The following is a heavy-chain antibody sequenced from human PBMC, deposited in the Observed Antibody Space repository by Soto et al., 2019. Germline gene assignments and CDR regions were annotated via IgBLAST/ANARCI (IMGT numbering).Heavy chain of an antibody. CDR3: AGGNVVVPAALSSGHVGY. CDR2: INHSGST. Sequence: SETLSLTCAVYGGSFSGYYWSWIRQPPGKGLEWIGEINHSGSTNYNPSLKSRVTISVDTSKNQFSLKLSSVTAADTAVYYCAGGNVVVPAALSSGHVGYWGQGTLVTVSS. D-gene: IGHD2-2*01. CDR1: GGSFSGYY. J-gene: IGHJ4*02. V-gene: IGHV4-34*01.